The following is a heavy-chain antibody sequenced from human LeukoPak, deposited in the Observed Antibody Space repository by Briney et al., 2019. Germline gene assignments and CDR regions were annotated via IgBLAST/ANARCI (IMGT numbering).Heavy chain of an antibody. Sequence: GGSLGLSCAASGFTFISYWMHWVRQAPGKGLVWVSRINGYGSSTGFADSVKGRFTISRDNAKNTLYLQMNSLRAEDTAVYYCARDAPGNTALDYWGQGTLVTLSS. V-gene: IGHV3-74*01. CDR3: ARDAPGNTALDY. CDR2: INGYGSST. J-gene: IGHJ4*02. D-gene: IGHD5-18*01. CDR1: GFTFISYW.